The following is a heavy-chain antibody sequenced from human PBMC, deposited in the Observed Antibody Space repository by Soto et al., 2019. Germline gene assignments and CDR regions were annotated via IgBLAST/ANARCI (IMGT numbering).Heavy chain of an antibody. CDR1: GGTFSSYA. D-gene: IGHD2-2*01. CDR3: ATGYCISTSCYVHYYYGMDV. J-gene: IGHJ6*02. CDR2: IIPIFGTA. Sequence: GASVKVSCKASGGTFSSYAISWVRQAPGQGLEWMGGIIPIFGTANYAQKFQGRVTITADESTSTAYMELSSLRSEDTAVYCFATGYCISTSCYVHYYYGMDVWGQGTTVTVSS. V-gene: IGHV1-69*13.